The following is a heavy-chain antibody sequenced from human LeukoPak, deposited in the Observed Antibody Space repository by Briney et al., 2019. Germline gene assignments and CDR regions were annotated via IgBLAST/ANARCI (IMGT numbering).Heavy chain of an antibody. D-gene: IGHD3-22*01. CDR2: IIPIFGTA. CDR3: ARRHTYYYDSSGPGGFDP. V-gene: IGHV1-69*06. Sequence: SVKVSCKASGGTFSSYAISWVRQAPGQGLEWMGRIIPIFGTANYAQKFQGRVTITADKSTSTAYMELSSLRSEDTAVYYCARRHTYYYDSSGPGGFDPWGQGTLVAVSS. J-gene: IGHJ5*02. CDR1: GGTFSSYA.